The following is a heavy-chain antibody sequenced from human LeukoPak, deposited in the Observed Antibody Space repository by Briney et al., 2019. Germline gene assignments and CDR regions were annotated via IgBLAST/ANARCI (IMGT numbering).Heavy chain of an antibody. CDR1: GGSFSGYY. V-gene: IGHV4-34*01. J-gene: IGHJ6*02. CDR3: ARGRTTGPWDYYGMDV. D-gene: IGHD1-1*01. CDR2: INHSGST. Sequence: PSETLSLTCAVYGGSFSGYYWSWIRQPPGKGLERIGEINHSGSTNYNPSLKSRVTISVDTSKNQFSLKLSSVTAADTAVYCCARGRTTGPWDYYGMDVWGQGTTVTVSS.